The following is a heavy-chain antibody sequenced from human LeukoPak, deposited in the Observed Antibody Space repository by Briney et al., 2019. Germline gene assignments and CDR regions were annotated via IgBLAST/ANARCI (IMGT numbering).Heavy chain of an antibody. V-gene: IGHV3-30-3*01. CDR3: ARALYYYYYMDV. CDR1: GFTFSSYA. J-gene: IGHJ6*03. Sequence: GRSLRLSCAASGFTFSSYAMHWVRQDPGKGLEWVAVISYDGSNKYYADSVKGRFTISRDNSKNTLYLQMNSLRAEDTAVYYCARALYYYYYMDVWGKGTTVTVSS. CDR2: ISYDGSNK.